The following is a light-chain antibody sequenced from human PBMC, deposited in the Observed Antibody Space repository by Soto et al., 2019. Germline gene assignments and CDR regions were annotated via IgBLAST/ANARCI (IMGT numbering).Light chain of an antibody. CDR1: QSLSSTY. Sequence: EIVLTQSPGTLSLSPGERATLSCRASQSLSSTYLAWYQQKPDQAPRLLIYGASSRATGIPDRFSGSGSGTDFTLTISRLEPEDSAVYYCQQYDISPLTFGGGTKVEIK. V-gene: IGKV3-20*01. CDR2: GAS. CDR3: QQYDISPLT. J-gene: IGKJ4*01.